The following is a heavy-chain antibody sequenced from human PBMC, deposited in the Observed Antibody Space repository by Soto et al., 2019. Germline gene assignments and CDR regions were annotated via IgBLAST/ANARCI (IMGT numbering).Heavy chain of an antibody. CDR1: GFTSSNAW. Sequence: GGSLRLSCAASGFTSSNAWMSWVRQAPGKGLEWVGRIRSKTDGGTTDYAAPVKGRFTISRDDSKDTLYLQMNSLKTEDTAVYYCKWDLESSYPWGQGTLVTVSS. D-gene: IGHD1-26*01. J-gene: IGHJ5*02. V-gene: IGHV3-15*01. CDR3: KWDLESSYP. CDR2: IRSKTDGGTT.